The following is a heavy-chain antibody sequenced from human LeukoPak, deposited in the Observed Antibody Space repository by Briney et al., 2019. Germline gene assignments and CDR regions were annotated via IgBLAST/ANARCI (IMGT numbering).Heavy chain of an antibody. CDR1: AFTFNNYE. V-gene: IGHV3-15*01. J-gene: IGHJ4*02. Sequence: GGSLRLSCAASAFTFNNYEMHWVRQAPGKGLEWVGRIKSKTDGGTTDYAAPVKGRFTISRDDSKNTLYLQMNSLKTEDTAVYYCTTEGSGWTNTFDYWGQGTLVTVSS. CDR3: TTEGSGWTNTFDY. CDR2: IKSKTDGGTT. D-gene: IGHD6-19*01.